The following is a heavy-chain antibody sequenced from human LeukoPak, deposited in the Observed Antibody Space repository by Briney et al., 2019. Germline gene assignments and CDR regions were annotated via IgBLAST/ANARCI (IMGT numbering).Heavy chain of an antibody. V-gene: IGHV4-30-4*07. J-gene: IGHJ6*03. CDR1: GGSISSGGYS. CDR2: IYDSGST. D-gene: IGHD3-10*01. Sequence: IPSQTLSLTCAVSGGSISSGGYSWSWIRQPPGKGLEWIGYIYDSGSTYYNPSLKSRVTISVDTSKNQFSLKLSSVTAADTAVYYCARGDSYGSGSHYYYYYMDVWGKGTTVTGSS. CDR3: ARGDSYGSGSHYYYYYMDV.